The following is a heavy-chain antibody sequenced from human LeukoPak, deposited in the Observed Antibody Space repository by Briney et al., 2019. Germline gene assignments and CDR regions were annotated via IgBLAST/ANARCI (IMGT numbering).Heavy chain of an antibody. J-gene: IGHJ6*02. CDR2: INHSGST. V-gene: IGHV4-34*01. Sequence: SETLSLTCAVYGGSFRGYYWSWIRQPPGKGLGWIEEINHSGSTNYNPSLKSRVTISADTSKNQSSLKLSSVTAADTAVYYCARGSSHSSSSGRRSYYYYGMDVWGQGTTVTVSS. CDR3: ARGSSHSSSSGRRSYYYYGMDV. D-gene: IGHD6-6*01. CDR1: GGSFRGYY.